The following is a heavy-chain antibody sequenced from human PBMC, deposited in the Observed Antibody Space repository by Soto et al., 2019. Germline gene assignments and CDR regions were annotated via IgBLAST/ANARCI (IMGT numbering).Heavy chain of an antibody. CDR2: INAGNGNT. V-gene: IGHV1-3*01. D-gene: IGHD6-19*01. Sequence: GASVKVSCKASGYTFYTYAVHWVRQAPGQRLEWMGWINAGNGNTKYSQKFQDRVTITRDTSASTAYMELSRLRSDDTAVYYCARAMMYSSGWYHVGDAFDSWGQGIRVTVAS. CDR3: ARAMMYSSGWYHVGDAFDS. J-gene: IGHJ3*02. CDR1: GYTFYTYA.